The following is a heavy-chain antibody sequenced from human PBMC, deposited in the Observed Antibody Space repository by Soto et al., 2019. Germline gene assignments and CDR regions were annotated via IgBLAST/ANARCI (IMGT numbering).Heavy chain of an antibody. D-gene: IGHD2-15*01. CDR3: ARGGGNSYASDY. V-gene: IGHV3-21*01. CDR1: GFTFSYS. Sequence: EVQLVESGGDLVEPGGSLRLSCAASGFTFSYSMNWVRQAPGKGLEWVSSITSTSSHVYYADSVKGRFTISRDDAKNSLYLQMNNLRAEDTAVYYCARGGGNSYASDYWGQGTLVTVSS. CDR2: ITSTSSHV. J-gene: IGHJ4*02.